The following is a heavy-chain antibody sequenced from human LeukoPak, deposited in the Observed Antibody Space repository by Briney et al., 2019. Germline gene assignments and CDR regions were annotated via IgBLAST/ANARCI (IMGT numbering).Heavy chain of an antibody. D-gene: IGHD3-10*01. CDR2: INHSGST. CDR3: ARGGWFGELLGNWFDP. V-gene: IGHV4-34*01. J-gene: IGHJ5*02. Sequence: PSETLSLTCAVYGGSFSGYYWSWIRQPPGKGLEWIGEINHSGSTNYNPSLKSRVTISVDTSKNQFSLKLSSVTAADTAVYYCARGGWFGELLGNWFDPWGQGTLVTVSS. CDR1: GGSFSGYY.